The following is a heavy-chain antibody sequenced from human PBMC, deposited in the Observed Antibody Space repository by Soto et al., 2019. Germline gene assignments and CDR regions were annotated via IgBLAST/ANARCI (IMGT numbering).Heavy chain of an antibody. V-gene: IGHV1-69*13. Sequence: ASVKVSCKASGYIFTSYGISWVRQAPGQGLEWMGGIIPIFGTANYAQKFQGRVTITADESTSTAYMELSSLRSEDTAVYYCARDPAIPHYYDSSGYYFHYWGQGTLVTVSS. CDR1: GYIFTSYG. D-gene: IGHD3-22*01. J-gene: IGHJ4*02. CDR2: IIPIFGTA. CDR3: ARDPAIPHYYDSSGYYFHY.